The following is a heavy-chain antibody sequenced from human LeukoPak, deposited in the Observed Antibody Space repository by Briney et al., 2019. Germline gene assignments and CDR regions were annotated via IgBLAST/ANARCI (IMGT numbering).Heavy chain of an antibody. Sequence: PGGSLRLSCAASGFTFSSYAMHWVRQAPGKGLEWVAVISYDGSNKYYADSVKGRFTISRDNSKNTLYLQMNSLRAEDTAVYYCARDQSSSWYHDAFDIWGQGTMVTVSS. D-gene: IGHD6-13*01. CDR2: ISYDGSNK. V-gene: IGHV3-30-3*01. CDR3: ARDQSSSWYHDAFDI. J-gene: IGHJ3*02. CDR1: GFTFSSYA.